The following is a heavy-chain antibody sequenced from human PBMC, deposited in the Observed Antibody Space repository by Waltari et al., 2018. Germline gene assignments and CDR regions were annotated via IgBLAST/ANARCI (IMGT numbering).Heavy chain of an antibody. V-gene: IGHV1-2*06. CDR2: INPNSGCT. Sequence: QVQLVQSGAEVKKPGASVKVSCKASGYTFTGYYMHWVRQAPGKGLEWMGRINPNSGCTNYAQKLQGRVTMTRDTSVSTAYMELSRLRSDDTAVYYCARDFGLGGATDYWGQGTLVTVSS. D-gene: IGHD1-26*01. J-gene: IGHJ4*02. CDR3: ARDFGLGGATDY. CDR1: GYTFTGYY.